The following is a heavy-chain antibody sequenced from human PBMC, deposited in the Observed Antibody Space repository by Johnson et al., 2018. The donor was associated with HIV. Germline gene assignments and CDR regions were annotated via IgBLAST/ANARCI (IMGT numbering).Heavy chain of an antibody. CDR1: GFTFDDYA. V-gene: IGHV3-9*01. CDR3: GSYAVDI. CDR2: ISWNSGSI. D-gene: IGHD1-26*01. J-gene: IGHJ3*02. Sequence: VQLVESGGGLVQPGRSLRLSCAASGFTFDDYAMHWVRQAPGKGLEWVSGISWNSGSIGYADSVKGRFTISRDNSKNSLYLQMNSLGAEDTALSYCGSYAVDIWGQGTMVTVSS.